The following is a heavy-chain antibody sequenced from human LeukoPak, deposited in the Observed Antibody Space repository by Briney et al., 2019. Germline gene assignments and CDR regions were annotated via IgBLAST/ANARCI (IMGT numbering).Heavy chain of an antibody. V-gene: IGHV3-48*04. CDR3: ARIDGPTVFTYYMDL. CDR2: ISPRSETI. D-gene: IGHD3-16*01. Sequence: PGGSLRLSCATSGFSFNRRGMNWVRHPPGKGLEWVSYISPRSETIYYAESVKGRFTVSRDDSKDSLYLQMHTLRAEDTAVYYCARIDGPTVFTYYMDLWGKGTMVTVAS. J-gene: IGHJ6*03. CDR1: GFSFNRRG.